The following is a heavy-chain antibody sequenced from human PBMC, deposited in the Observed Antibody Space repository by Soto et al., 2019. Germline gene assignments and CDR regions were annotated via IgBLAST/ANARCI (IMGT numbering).Heavy chain of an antibody. CDR2: IYYSGST. V-gene: IGHV4-30-4*01. D-gene: IGHD3-22*01. CDR3: ARGERYYYDSSDDGENFDY. J-gene: IGHJ4*02. Sequence: QVQLQESGPGLMKPSQTLSLTCTVSGGSISSGDYYWSWIRQPPGKGLEWIGYIYYSGSTYYNPSLKSRVTISVDTSKNQFSLKLSSVTAADTAVYYCARGERYYYDSSDDGENFDYWGQGTLVTVSS. CDR1: GGSISSGDYY.